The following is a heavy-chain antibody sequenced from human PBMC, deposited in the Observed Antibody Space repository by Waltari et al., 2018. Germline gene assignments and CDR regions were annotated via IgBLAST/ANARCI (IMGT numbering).Heavy chain of an antibody. CDR3: ATGHSSSYFDY. J-gene: IGHJ4*02. Sequence: QVQLVQSGAEVKKPGSSVKVSCKASGGTFSSYTISWVRQAPGQGLEWMGGFDPEDGETIYAQKFQGRVTMTEDTSTDTAYMELSSLRSEDTAVYYCATGHSSSYFDYWGQGTRVTVSS. V-gene: IGHV1-24*01. CDR2: FDPEDGET. CDR1: GGTFSSYT. D-gene: IGHD6-6*01.